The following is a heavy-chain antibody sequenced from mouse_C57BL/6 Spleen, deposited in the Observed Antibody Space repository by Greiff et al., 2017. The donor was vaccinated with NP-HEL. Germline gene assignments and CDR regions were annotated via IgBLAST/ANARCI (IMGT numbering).Heavy chain of an antibody. CDR1: GFTFSDYG. CDR2: ISSGSSTI. J-gene: IGHJ4*01. Sequence: DVQLQESGGGLVKPGGSLKLSCAASGFTFSDYGMHWVRQAPEKGLEWVAYISSGSSTIYYADTVKGRFTISRDNAKNTLFLQMTSLRSEDTAMYYCARDDPFYYAMDYWGQGTSVTVSS. V-gene: IGHV5-17*01. CDR3: ARDDPFYYAMDY.